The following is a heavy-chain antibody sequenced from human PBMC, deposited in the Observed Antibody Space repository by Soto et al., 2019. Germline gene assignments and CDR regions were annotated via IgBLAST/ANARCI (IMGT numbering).Heavy chain of an antibody. J-gene: IGHJ5*02. CDR2: IYYTGTT. CDR3: ARHTWGRQRGWFDP. Sequence: QLQLQESGPGLMKPSETLSLTCTVSGGSVSTTTYYWGWIRQPLGKGLEWIGSIYYTGTTYYNPSLKSRVTVSAATSKNQFSLKLSSVTAADTAVYYCARHTWGRQRGWFDPWGQGTLVTVSS. D-gene: IGHD2-2*01. CDR1: GGSVSTTTYY. V-gene: IGHV4-39*01.